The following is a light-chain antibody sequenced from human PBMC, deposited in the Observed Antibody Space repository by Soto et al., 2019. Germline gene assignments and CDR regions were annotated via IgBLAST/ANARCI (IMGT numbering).Light chain of an antibody. CDR1: QDISNH. V-gene: IGKV1-9*01. CDR2: AAS. Sequence: IQLTQSPSSLSASVGDRVTVTCRASQDISNHLAWYQQKPGKAPKLLIYAASTLQSGVPSRFSGSGSGTDFTLSISLLQPEDFATYYFQQVNIYPSTFGGGTQVEIK. CDR3: QQVNIYPST. J-gene: IGKJ4*01.